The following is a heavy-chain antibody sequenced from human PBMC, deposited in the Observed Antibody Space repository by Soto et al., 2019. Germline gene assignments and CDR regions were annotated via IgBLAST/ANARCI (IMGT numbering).Heavy chain of an antibody. V-gene: IGHV1-69*01. CDR1: GGTFSSYA. CDR3: ARYYYGSGSYYKGSGYYYGMDV. CDR2: IIPIFGTA. Sequence: QVQLVQSGAEVQKPGSSVKVSCKASGGTFSSYAISWVRQAPGQWLEWMGGIIPIFGTANYAQKFQGRVTITADESTSTAYMELSSLRSEDTAVYYCARYYYGSGSYYKGSGYYYGMDVWGQGTTVTVSS. D-gene: IGHD3-10*01. J-gene: IGHJ6*02.